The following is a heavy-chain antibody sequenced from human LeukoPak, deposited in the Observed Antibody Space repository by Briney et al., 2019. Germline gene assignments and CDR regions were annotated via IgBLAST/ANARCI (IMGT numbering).Heavy chain of an antibody. CDR2: IKPIFGTA. Sequence: ASVKVSCKASGGTFSSYAISWVRQAPGQGLEWMGGIKPIFGTANYAQKFQGRVTITADESTSTAYMELSSMRSEDTAVYYCASPKDPYGDYGSYWFDPWGQGTLVTVSS. J-gene: IGHJ5*02. CDR1: GGTFSSYA. D-gene: IGHD4-17*01. CDR3: ASPKDPYGDYGSYWFDP. V-gene: IGHV1-69*13.